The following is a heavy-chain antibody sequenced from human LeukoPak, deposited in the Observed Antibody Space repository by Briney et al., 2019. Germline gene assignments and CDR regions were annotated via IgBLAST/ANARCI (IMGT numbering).Heavy chain of an antibody. D-gene: IGHD1-26*01. CDR3: ARGEVGATAGTSFDY. V-gene: IGHV1-18*01. CDR2: ISAYNGNT. CDR1: GYTFTSYG. J-gene: IGHJ4*02. Sequence: ASVKVSCKASGYTFTSYGISWVRQAPGQGLEWMGWISAYNGNTNYAQKLQGRVTMTTDTSTSTAYMELRSLRSDDTAVYYCARGEVGATAGTSFDYWGQGTLDTVSS.